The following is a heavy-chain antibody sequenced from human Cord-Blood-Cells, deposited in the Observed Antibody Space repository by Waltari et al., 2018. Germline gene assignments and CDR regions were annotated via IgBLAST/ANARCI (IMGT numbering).Heavy chain of an antibody. V-gene: IGHV1-69*01. CDR3: ARSIYRFETTLNYYYYMDV. Sequence: QVQLVQSEAEVKKPGSSVKVSCKASGGTFSSYAISWVRPAPGQGLEWMGGIIPIFGTANYAQKFQGRVTITADESTSTAYMELSSLRSEDTAVYYCARSIYRFETTLNYYYYMDVWGKGTTVTVSS. D-gene: IGHD3-16*02. J-gene: IGHJ6*03. CDR1: GGTFSSYA. CDR2: IIPIFGTA.